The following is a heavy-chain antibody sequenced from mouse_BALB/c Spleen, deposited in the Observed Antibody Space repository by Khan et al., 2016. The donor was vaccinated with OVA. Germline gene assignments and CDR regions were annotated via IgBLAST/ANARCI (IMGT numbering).Heavy chain of an antibody. CDR3: ARERLRGVAMDY. Sequence: QVQLQQSGPELVKPGALVKISCKASGYTFTSYDINWVMQRPGQGLEWIGWIYPGDDSTKYHEKFKDKATLTADKSSSTAYMQLSSLTSDNSAVYCCARERLRGVAMDYWGQGTSVTVSS. CDR2: IYPGDDST. CDR1: GYTFTSYD. J-gene: IGHJ4*01. D-gene: IGHD2-4*01. V-gene: IGHV1S56*01.